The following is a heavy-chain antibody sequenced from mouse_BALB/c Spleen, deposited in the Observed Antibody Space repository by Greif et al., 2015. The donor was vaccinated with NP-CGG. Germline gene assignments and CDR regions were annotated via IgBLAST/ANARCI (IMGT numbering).Heavy chain of an antibody. V-gene: IGHV1S81*02. D-gene: IGHD1-1*02. CDR2: INPSNGGT. J-gene: IGHJ4*01. CDR1: GYTFTSYY. CDR3: TRYGGLDHFHAVDY. Sequence: QVQLQQSGAELVKPGASVKLSCKASGYTFTSYYMYWVKQRPGQGLEWIGGINPSNGGTNFNEKFKSKATLTVDKSSSTAYMQLSSLTSEDSAVYYCTRYGGLDHFHAVDYWGQGTSVTVSS.